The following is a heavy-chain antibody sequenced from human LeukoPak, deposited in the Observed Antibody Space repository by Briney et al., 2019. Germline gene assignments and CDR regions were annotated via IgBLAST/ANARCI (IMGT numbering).Heavy chain of an antibody. CDR1: GYTFTSYY. D-gene: IGHD3-22*01. J-gene: IGHJ4*02. CDR2: INPSGGST. CDR3: ARGAYYYDSSDPFDY. Sequence: ASVKVSCKASGYTFTSYYMHWVRQAPGQGLEWMGIINPSGGSTSYAQKFQGRVAMTRDMSTSTVYMELSSLRSEDTAVYYCARGAYYYDSSDPFDYWGQGTLVTVSS. V-gene: IGHV1-46*01.